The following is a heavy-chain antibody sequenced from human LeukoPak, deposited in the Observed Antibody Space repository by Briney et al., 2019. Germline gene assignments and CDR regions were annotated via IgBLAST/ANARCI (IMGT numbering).Heavy chain of an antibody. CDR1: GFTFSAYS. Sequence: GGSLRLSCAASGFTFSAYSMNWVRQAPGKGLEWVSSISTGSSYIYYADSVKGRFTISRENAKNSLYLQMNSLRAEDTAVYYCATSLGYCSGGSCYSVRYYYGMDVWGQGTTVTVSS. CDR3: ATSLGYCSGGSCYSVRYYYGMDV. D-gene: IGHD2-15*01. J-gene: IGHJ6*02. V-gene: IGHV3-21*01. CDR2: ISTGSSYI.